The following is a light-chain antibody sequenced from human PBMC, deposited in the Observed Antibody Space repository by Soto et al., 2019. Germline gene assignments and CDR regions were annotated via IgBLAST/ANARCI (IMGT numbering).Light chain of an antibody. J-gene: IGLJ1*01. CDR2: DTD. Sequence: QAVVTQEPSLTVSPGGTVTLTCGSSTAPVTNGHFPYWFQQKPGQAPRPLIYDTDNKHSWTPARFSASLLGDKAALTLSGALPEDEADYYCLLSYTGRLYVFGPGTKLTVL. V-gene: IGLV7-46*01. CDR1: TAPVTNGHF. CDR3: LLSYTGRLYV.